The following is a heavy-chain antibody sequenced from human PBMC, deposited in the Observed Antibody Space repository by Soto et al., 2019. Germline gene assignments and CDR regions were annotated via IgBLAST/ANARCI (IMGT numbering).Heavy chain of an antibody. CDR3: ARQYVSVPTIPMLSYDF. CDR2: IDPVDSDT. J-gene: IGHJ4*02. D-gene: IGHD5-12*01. Sequence: PGESLKISCKGSGYSFTNYWISWVRRMPGQGLEWMGNIDPVDSDTRYSPSFQGQVTISVDKSISTAYLQWSSLKASDTAIYYCARQYVSVPTIPMLSYDFWGQGTLVTVSS. CDR1: GYSFTNYW. V-gene: IGHV5-51*01.